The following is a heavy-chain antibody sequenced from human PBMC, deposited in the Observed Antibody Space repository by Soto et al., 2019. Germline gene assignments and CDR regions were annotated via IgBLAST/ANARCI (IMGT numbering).Heavy chain of an antibody. J-gene: IGHJ2*01. CDR2: IRISSSTI. Sequence: KVLEWVSYIRISSSTIYYADSVKGRFTISRDNAKKSLYLQMNSLRDDDTAVYYCFFFQAEDGIRVTVPVSAFLLNSSSDL. D-gene: IGHD3-16*02. V-gene: IGHV3-48*02. CDR3: FFFQAEDGIRVTVPVSAFLLNSSSDL.